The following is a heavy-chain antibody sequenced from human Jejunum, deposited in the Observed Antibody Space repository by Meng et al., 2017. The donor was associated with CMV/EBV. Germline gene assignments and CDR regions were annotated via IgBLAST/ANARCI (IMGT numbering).Heavy chain of an antibody. Sequence: FNRYGLHWVRQAPGKGLEWVAFVRYDGQNEYVLDSVKGRFIISKDNSKNTVFLQMNSLRPEDTAIYYCAREQADYGYFFYGLGVWGQGTTVTVSS. CDR1: FNRYG. CDR2: VRYDGQNE. D-gene: IGHD4/OR15-4a*01. V-gene: IGHV3-30*02. J-gene: IGHJ6*02. CDR3: AREQADYGYFFYGLGV.